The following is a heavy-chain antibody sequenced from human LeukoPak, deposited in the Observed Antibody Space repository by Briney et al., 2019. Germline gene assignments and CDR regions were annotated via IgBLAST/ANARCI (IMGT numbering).Heavy chain of an antibody. CDR2: IESKTDGGTT. D-gene: IGHD3-10*01. J-gene: IGHJ4*02. CDR1: GFTFSSYA. CDR3: TTNSRNEGLLDY. Sequence: WGSLRLSCAASGFTFSSYAMSWVRQAPGKGLEWVGRIESKTDGGTTDYAAPVKGRFTISRDDSKNTLYLQMNSLKTEDTAVYYCTTNSRNEGLLDYWGQGTLVTVSS. V-gene: IGHV3-15*04.